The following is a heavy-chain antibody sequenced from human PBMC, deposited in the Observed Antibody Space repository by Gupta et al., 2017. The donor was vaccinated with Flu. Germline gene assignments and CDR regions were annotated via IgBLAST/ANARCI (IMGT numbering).Heavy chain of an antibody. Sequence: QVQLQESGPGLVKPSETLSLSCAVSGYSIRSGYYWAWVRQPPGKGLEWIGNIHQSGNTRYNPSLKSRLTMSADTSKNQFSLSLTSVTAADTAVYYCARYSTSSGDAFDIWGQGTMVTVSS. CDR2: IHQSGNT. CDR3: ARYSTSSGDAFDI. J-gene: IGHJ3*02. V-gene: IGHV4-38-2*01. CDR1: GYSIRSGYY. D-gene: IGHD6-6*01.